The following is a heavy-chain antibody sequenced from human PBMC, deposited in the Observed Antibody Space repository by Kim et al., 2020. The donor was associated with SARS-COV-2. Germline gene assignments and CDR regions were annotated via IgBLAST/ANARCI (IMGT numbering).Heavy chain of an antibody. CDR1: GFTFSSYA. CDR3: AKCGYPIVVVVAATYDYFDY. J-gene: IGHJ4*02. V-gene: IGHV3-23*01. Sequence: GGSLRLSCAASGFTFSSYAMSWVRQAPGKGLEWVSAISGSGGSTYYADSVKGRFTISRDNSKNTLYLQMNSLRAEDTAVYYCAKCGYPIVVVVAATYDYFDYWGQGTLVTVSS. D-gene: IGHD2-15*01. CDR2: ISGSGGST.